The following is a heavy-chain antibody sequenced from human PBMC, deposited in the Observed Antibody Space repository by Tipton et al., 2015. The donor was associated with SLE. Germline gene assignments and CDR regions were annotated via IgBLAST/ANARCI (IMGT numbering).Heavy chain of an antibody. CDR3: ARYGTYDGSRYFQH. J-gene: IGHJ1*01. CDR2: IYYSGST. CDR1: GGSISSHY. Sequence: TLSLTCTVSGGSISSHYWGWIRQPPGKGLEWIGSIYYSGSTNYNPSLKSRVTISVDTSKNQFSLKLSSVTAADTAVYYCARYGTYDGSRYFQHWGQGTLVTVSS. V-gene: IGHV4-59*11. D-gene: IGHD1-26*01.